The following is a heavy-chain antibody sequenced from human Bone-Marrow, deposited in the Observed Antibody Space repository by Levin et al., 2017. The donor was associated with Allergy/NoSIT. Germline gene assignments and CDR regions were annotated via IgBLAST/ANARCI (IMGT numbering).Heavy chain of an antibody. CDR1: GFTFTSYA. V-gene: IGHV3-23*01. CDR3: AKDIGTYPSYFDL. Sequence: GGSLRLSCAASGFTFTSYAMNWVRQSPGKGPEWVSSISSRADSTYYADSVKGRFTISRDNSQNTVHLQMNSLRVEDTALYYCAKDIGTYPSYFDLWGRGTLVTVSS. D-gene: IGHD1-26*01. CDR2: ISSRADST. J-gene: IGHJ2*01.